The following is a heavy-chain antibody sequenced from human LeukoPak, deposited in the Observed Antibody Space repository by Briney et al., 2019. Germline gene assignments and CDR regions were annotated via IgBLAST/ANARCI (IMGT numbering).Heavy chain of an antibody. D-gene: IGHD1-26*01. CDR2: ISTYNAKT. CDR3: ARDTGSNFFDP. Sequence: ASVKVSCKASGYTFTTYGIIWVRQAPGQGLEWMGWISTYNAKTKYAQNLQGRVAMTTVTSTSTVYMELRSLTSDDTAVYYCARDTGSNFFDPWGQGTLVTVAS. V-gene: IGHV1-18*01. CDR1: GYTFTTYG. J-gene: IGHJ5*02.